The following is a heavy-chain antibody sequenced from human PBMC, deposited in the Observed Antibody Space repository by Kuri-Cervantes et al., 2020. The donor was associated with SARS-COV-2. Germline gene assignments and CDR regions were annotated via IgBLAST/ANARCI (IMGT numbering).Heavy chain of an antibody. Sequence: GESLKISCAASGFTFSSYEMNWVRQAPGKGLEWVSYISSSGSTIYYAVSVKGRFTISRDNAKNSLYLQMNSLRAEDTAVYYCARRLEYDFWSGPLDAFDIWGQGTMVTVSS. CDR2: ISSSGSTI. V-gene: IGHV3-48*03. D-gene: IGHD3-3*01. J-gene: IGHJ3*02. CDR3: ARRLEYDFWSGPLDAFDI. CDR1: GFTFSSYE.